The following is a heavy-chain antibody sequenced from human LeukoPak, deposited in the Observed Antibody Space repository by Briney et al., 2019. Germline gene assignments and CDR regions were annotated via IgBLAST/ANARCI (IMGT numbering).Heavy chain of an antibody. Sequence: ASVKVSCKASGYTFSNYGFSWVRQAPGQGLEWMGWISVYNGNTNYAQKFQGRVTMITDTSTRTAFMELRSLRSDDTAVYFCARDEGSGYDSLDYWGQGTLVTVSS. J-gene: IGHJ4*02. CDR1: GYTFSNYG. CDR2: ISVYNGNT. D-gene: IGHD5-12*01. CDR3: ARDEGSGYDSLDY. V-gene: IGHV1-18*01.